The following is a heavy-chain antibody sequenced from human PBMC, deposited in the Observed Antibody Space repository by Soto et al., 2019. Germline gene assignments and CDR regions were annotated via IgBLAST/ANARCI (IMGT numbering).Heavy chain of an antibody. CDR1: GYTFTSYG. J-gene: IGHJ1*01. Sequence: ASVKVSCKASGYTFTSYGISWVRQAPGQGLEWMGWISAYNGNTNYAQKLQGRVTMTTDTSTSTAYMELRSLRSDDTAVYYCARDAPSPISYYDSSGYYSRPPSIQHWGQGTLVTVS. V-gene: IGHV1-18*01. CDR2: ISAYNGNT. CDR3: ARDAPSPISYYDSSGYYSRPPSIQH. D-gene: IGHD3-22*01.